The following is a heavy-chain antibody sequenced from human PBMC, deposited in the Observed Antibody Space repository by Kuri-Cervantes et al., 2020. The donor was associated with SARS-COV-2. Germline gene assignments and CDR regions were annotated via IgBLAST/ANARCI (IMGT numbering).Heavy chain of an antibody. J-gene: IGHJ4*02. CDR2: IIPMFGTA. D-gene: IGHD2-2*01. Sequence: SVKVSCKASGYTFTGYYMHWVRQAPGQGLEWMGGIIPMFGTADYAQKFQGRVTVTADESTSTVYMELTSLRSDDTAVYYCARDCSGTDCYIIIHAMSDWGQGTLVTVSS. V-gene: IGHV1-69*13. CDR3: ARDCSGTDCYIIIHAMSD. CDR1: GYTFTGYY.